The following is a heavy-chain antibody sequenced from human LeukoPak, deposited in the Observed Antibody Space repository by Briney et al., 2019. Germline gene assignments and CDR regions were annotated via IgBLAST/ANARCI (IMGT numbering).Heavy chain of an antibody. CDR2: IYYNGST. Sequence: PSEPLSLTCTVSGGSVSSRGYSWSWIRQPPGKGLEWFGNIYYNGSTIYNPSLKSRVTISLDTSRSQFSLRLSSATAADTAVYYCARYLVVVSAIGRGFFDYWGQGTLVTVSS. D-gene: IGHD2-21*02. CDR1: GGSVSSRGYS. CDR3: ARYLVVVSAIGRGFFDY. V-gene: IGHV4-61*08. J-gene: IGHJ4*02.